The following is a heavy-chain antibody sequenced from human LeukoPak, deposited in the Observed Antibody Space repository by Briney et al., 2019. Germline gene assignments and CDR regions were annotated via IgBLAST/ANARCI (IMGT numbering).Heavy chain of an antibody. V-gene: IGHV3-74*01. Sequence: PGGSLRLSCAASGFTFSSYWMHWVRHAPGKGLVWVSRINSDGSSTSYADSVKGRFTISRDNAKNTLYLQMNSLRAKDTAVYYCARAGITPRRYYGMDVWGKGTTVTVSS. J-gene: IGHJ6*04. CDR1: GFTFSSYW. CDR2: INSDGSST. CDR3: ARAGITPRRYYGMDV. D-gene: IGHD3-10*01.